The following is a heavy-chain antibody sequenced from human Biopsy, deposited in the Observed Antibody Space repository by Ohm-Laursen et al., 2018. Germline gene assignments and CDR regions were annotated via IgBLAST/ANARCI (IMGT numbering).Heavy chain of an antibody. CDR2: ITYTGYT. CDR1: GGSFTGHY. D-gene: IGHD4-17*01. CDR3: ARGSNDFGVLYFPR. V-gene: IGHV4-59*11. J-gene: IGHJ4*02. Sequence: PSETLSLTCTVSGGSFTGHYWSWIRQPPGKGLEWIGHITYTGYTSYNASLKSRVTISVDSSRNHFSLRLSSLTAADTAVYYCARGSNDFGVLYFPRWGQGTLLTVSS.